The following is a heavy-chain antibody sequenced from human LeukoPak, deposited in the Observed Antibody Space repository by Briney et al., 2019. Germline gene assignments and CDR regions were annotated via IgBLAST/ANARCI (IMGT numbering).Heavy chain of an antibody. CDR3: ARAPTTCSSTGCYAVDH. CDR1: AYSISSSNW. J-gene: IGHJ4*02. D-gene: IGHD2-2*01. Sequence: SDTLSLTCAVSAYSISSSNWWGWIRQPPGKGLEWIGYMYFIGSTNYNPSLKSRVTISADTSKNQFSLNLTSVTAADTAVYFCARAPTTCSSTGCYAVDHWGQGTLVTVSS. CDR2: MYFIGST. V-gene: IGHV4-28*03.